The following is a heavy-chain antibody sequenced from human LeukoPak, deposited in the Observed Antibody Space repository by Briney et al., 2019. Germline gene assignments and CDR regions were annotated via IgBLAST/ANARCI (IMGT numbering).Heavy chain of an antibody. CDR3: ARDRGSSWDYYMDV. CDR2: ISAYNGNT. J-gene: IGHJ6*03. D-gene: IGHD6-13*01. CDR1: GYTFTSYG. Sequence: ASVKVSCKASGYTFTSYGISWVRQAPGQGLEWMGWISAYNGNTNYAQKLQGSVTMTTDTSASTAYMELRSLRSDDTAVYYCARDRGSSWDYYMDVWGKGTTVTVSS. V-gene: IGHV1-18*01.